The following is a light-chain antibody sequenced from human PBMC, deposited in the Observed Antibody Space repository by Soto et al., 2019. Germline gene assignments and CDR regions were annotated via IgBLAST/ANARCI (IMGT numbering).Light chain of an antibody. V-gene: IGLV2-8*01. CDR2: EVI. Sequence: QSALTQPPSASGSPGQSVTISCTGTSSDVGAYNSVSWYQQHPGKAPKLMIYEVIKRPSGVPDRFSGSKSDNTASLTVSGLRAEDEAVCYCSSYAGSNTFVVFGGGTKLTVL. CDR3: SSYAGSNTFVV. J-gene: IGLJ2*01. CDR1: SSDVGAYNS.